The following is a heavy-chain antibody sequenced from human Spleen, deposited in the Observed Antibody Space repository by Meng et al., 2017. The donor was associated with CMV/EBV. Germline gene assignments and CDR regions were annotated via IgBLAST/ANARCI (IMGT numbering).Heavy chain of an antibody. CDR1: GDTFSSHY. Sequence: QVQLVQSGAEVKQPGASIKLSCKASGDTFSSHYIHWVRQAPGQGLEWMGLINPFDSSTDYGRRFRGRVTVTRDTSTSTVYMKLSSLRSEDTAIFYCVREGSGYKYFDYWGQGTLVTVSS. CDR2: INPFDSST. CDR3: VREGSGYKYFDY. J-gene: IGHJ4*02. V-gene: IGHV1-46*01. D-gene: IGHD5-12*01.